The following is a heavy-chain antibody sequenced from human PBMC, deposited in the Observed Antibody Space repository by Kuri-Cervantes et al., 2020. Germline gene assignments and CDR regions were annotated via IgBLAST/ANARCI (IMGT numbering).Heavy chain of an antibody. V-gene: IGHV3-11*01. CDR1: GFTFSDYY. CDR3: ASPPMGVIVGATNNFDY. Sequence: GESLKISCAASGFTFSDYYMSWIRQAPGKGLEWVSYISSSGSTIYYADSVKGRFTISRDNAKNSLYLQMSSLRAEDTAVYYCASPPMGVIVGATNNFDYWGQGTLVTVSS. J-gene: IGHJ4*02. D-gene: IGHD1-26*01. CDR2: ISSSGSTI.